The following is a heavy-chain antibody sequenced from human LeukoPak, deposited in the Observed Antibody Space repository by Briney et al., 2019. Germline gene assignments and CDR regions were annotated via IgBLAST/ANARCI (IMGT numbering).Heavy chain of an antibody. CDR3: ARGLVGYCSSTSCSHRPSLSMDV. V-gene: IGHV4-34*01. CDR2: INHSGST. CDR1: GGSFSGYY. D-gene: IGHD2-2*01. Sequence: SETLSLTCAVYGGSFSGYYWSWIRQPPGKGLEWIGEINHSGSTNYNPSLKSRVTISVDTSKNQFSLKLSSVTVADTAVYYCARGLVGYCSSTSCSHRPSLSMDVWGKGTTVTVSS. J-gene: IGHJ6*03.